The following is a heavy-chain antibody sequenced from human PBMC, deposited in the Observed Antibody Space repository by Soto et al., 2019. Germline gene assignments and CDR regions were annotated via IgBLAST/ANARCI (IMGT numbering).Heavy chain of an antibody. J-gene: IGHJ5*02. Sequence: ASVKVSCKVSGYTRTELSMHWVRQAPGKGLEWMGGFDPEDGETIYAQKFQGRVTMTEDTSTDTAYMELSSLRSEDTAVYYCATRLYYGSGSYYGYWFDPWGQGTLVTVSS. CDR1: GYTRTELS. D-gene: IGHD3-10*01. CDR2: FDPEDGET. CDR3: ATRLYYGSGSYYGYWFDP. V-gene: IGHV1-24*01.